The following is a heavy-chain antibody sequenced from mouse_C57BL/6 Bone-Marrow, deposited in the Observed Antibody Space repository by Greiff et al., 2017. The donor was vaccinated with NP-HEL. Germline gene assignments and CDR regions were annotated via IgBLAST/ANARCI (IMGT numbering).Heavy chain of an antibody. Sequence: QVQLKESGAELVRPGASVKLSCKASGYTFTDYYINWVKQRPGQGLEWIARIYPGSGDTYYNEKFKGKATLTAEKSSSTAYMQLSSLTSEDSAVYICEREDIDDWGTGTTVTVSS. V-gene: IGHV1-76*01. CDR3: EREDIDD. D-gene: IGHD3-3*01. J-gene: IGHJ1*03. CDR1: GYTFTDYY. CDR2: IYPGSGDT.